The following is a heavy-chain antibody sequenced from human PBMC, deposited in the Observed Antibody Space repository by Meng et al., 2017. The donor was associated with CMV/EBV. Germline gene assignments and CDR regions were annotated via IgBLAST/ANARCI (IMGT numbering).Heavy chain of an antibody. Sequence: QVWVVRAGGEVKKRGGSVRVACKASGDSFTSYGISWVRQAPGRGREWMGWISAYNGNTKYAQKLQGRVTMTTDTSTSTAYMELRSLRSDDTAVYYCARNYYGSGSWFDPWGQGTLVTVSS. CDR3: ARNYYGSGSWFDP. D-gene: IGHD3-10*01. CDR2: ISAYNGNT. V-gene: IGHV1-18*01. CDR1: GDSFTSYG. J-gene: IGHJ5*02.